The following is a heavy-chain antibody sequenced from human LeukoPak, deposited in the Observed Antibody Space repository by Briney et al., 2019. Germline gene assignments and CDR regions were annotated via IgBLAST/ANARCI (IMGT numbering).Heavy chain of an antibody. Sequence: PGGSLRLSCVASGFTFTNHWMSWVRQAPGKGLEWVANIREDGGHKNYVDSVKGRFTISRDNAKSSLFLQMDSLRVDDTALYYCARDGRGGHNDFWGQGTLITVSS. CDR3: ARDGRGGHNDF. CDR2: IREDGGHK. D-gene: IGHD4-23*01. J-gene: IGHJ4*02. V-gene: IGHV3-7*01. CDR1: GFTFTNHW.